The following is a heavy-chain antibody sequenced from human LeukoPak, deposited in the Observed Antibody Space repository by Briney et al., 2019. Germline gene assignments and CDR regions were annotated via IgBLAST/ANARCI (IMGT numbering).Heavy chain of an antibody. CDR2: IIPIFGTA. D-gene: IGHD2-2*02. CDR3: ATRGPSVLAALRGADYYYYYYMDV. J-gene: IGHJ6*03. V-gene: IGHV1-69*06. Sequence: ASVKVSCRASGGTFSSYAISWVRQAPGQGLEWMGGIIPIFGTANYAQKFQGRVTITADKSTSTAYMELSSLRSEDTAVYYCATRGPSVLAALRGADYYYYYYMDVWGKGTTVTVSS. CDR1: GGTFSSYA.